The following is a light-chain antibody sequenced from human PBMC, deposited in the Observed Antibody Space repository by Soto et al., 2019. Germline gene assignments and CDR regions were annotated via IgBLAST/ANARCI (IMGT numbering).Light chain of an antibody. Sequence: QSVLTQPASVSGSPGQSITISCTGTSSDVGGHNYVSWYQQHPGKAPKNMIYEVNNGPSGVSDRFSGSKSGNTASLTISGLQAEDEAYNYCSSFTNSGTVVFGGGTKLTVL. V-gene: IGLV2-14*01. J-gene: IGLJ2*01. CDR2: EVN. CDR3: SSFTNSGTVV. CDR1: SSDVGGHNY.